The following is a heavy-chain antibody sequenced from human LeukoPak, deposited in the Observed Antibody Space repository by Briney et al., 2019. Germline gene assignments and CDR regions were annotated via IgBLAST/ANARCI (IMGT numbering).Heavy chain of an antibody. CDR3: SKDFSGGYYGDYFDY. V-gene: IGHV3-23*01. Sequence: PGGSLRLSCVASGFTFGSYAMNWVRQAPGKGLEWVSSIGDSGGRTYYTDSVKGRFTISRDDSKNTLYLQMNSLRAEDTALYYCSKDFSGGYYGDYFDYWAPETLVTVSS. D-gene: IGHD1-26*01. J-gene: IGHJ4*02. CDR2: IGDSGGRT. CDR1: GFTFGSYA.